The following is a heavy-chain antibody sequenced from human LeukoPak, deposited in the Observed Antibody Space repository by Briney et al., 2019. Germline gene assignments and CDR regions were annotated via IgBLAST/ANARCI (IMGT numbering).Heavy chain of an antibody. V-gene: IGHV1-46*01. D-gene: IGHD1-1*01. CDR3: ARDNTATGPFDN. CDR2: IDPSGGST. J-gene: IGHJ4*02. CDR1: GYTFTSYY. Sequence: ASVKVSCKASGYTFTSYYMHWVRQAPGQGLEWMGIIDPSGGSTSYAQKFQGRVTMTRDTSTSTVYMELSGLRSEDTAVYYCARDNTATGPFDNWGQGTLVTVSS.